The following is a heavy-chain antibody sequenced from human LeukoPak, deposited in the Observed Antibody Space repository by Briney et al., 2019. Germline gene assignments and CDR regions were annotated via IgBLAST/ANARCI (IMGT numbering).Heavy chain of an antibody. CDR2: IYPSGST. J-gene: IGHJ5*02. CDR1: GGSISSGSHY. V-gene: IGHV4-61*02. D-gene: IGHD5-24*01. CDR3: ARVSSRDSRFDP. Sequence: SETLSLTCTVSGGSISSGSHYWSWIRQPAGRGLEWIGLIYPSGSTNYNPSLKSRVTISVDTSKNQFSLKLSSVTAADTAVYHCARVSSRDSRFDPWGQGTLVTVSS.